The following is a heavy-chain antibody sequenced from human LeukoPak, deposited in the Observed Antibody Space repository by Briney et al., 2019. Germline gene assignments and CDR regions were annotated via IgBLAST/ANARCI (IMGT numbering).Heavy chain of an antibody. CDR1: GGSISSYY. J-gene: IGHJ2*01. CDR2: IYYSGST. V-gene: IGHV4-59*08. D-gene: IGHD4-17*01. Sequence: SETLSLTWTVSGGSISSYYWSWIRQPPGKGLELFGYIYYSGSTNYNPSLKSRVTISVDTSKNQFSLKLSSVTAADTAVYYCARRREYGDYWYFDLWGRGTLVTVSS. CDR3: ARRREYGDYWYFDL.